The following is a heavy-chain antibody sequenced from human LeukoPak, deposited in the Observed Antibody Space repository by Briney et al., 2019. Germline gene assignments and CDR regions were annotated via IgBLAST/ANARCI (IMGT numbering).Heavy chain of an antibody. CDR1: GFTFSSYA. CDR3: ARSSITVVVPNANMDV. J-gene: IGHJ6*03. Sequence: GGSLRLSCAASGFTFSSYAMHWVRQAPGKGLEWVAVISYDGSNKYYADSVKGRFTISRDNSKNTLYLQMNSLRAEDTAVYYCARSSITVVVPNANMDVWGKGTPVTVSS. CDR2: ISYDGSNK. D-gene: IGHD2-2*01. V-gene: IGHV3-30-3*01.